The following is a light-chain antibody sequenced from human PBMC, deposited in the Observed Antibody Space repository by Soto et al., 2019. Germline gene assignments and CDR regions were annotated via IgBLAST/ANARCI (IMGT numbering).Light chain of an antibody. Sequence: QSALTQPPSASASPGQSVTISCTGTSSDVGGYDYVSWYQHHPGKAPKLMIYEVTKRPSGVPDRFSGSKSGNTASLTVSGLLAEDEADYYCASYAGGIQVFGTGTKVTVL. CDR2: EVT. J-gene: IGLJ1*01. V-gene: IGLV2-8*01. CDR1: SSDVGGYDY. CDR3: ASYAGGIQV.